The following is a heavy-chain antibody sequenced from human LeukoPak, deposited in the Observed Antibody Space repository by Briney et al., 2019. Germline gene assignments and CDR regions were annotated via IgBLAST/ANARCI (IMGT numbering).Heavy chain of an antibody. CDR1: GFTVSSNY. CDR2: IYSGGST. Sequence: QPGRSLRLSCAASGFTVSSNYMSWVRQAPGKGLEWVSVIYSGGSTYYADSVKGRFTISRDNSKNTLYLQMNSLRAEDTAVYYCARMPLERDYLDYWGQGTLVTVSS. J-gene: IGHJ4*02. CDR3: ARMPLERDYLDY. V-gene: IGHV3-53*01. D-gene: IGHD2-2*01.